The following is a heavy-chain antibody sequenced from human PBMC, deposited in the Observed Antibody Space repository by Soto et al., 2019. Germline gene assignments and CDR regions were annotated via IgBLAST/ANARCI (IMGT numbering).Heavy chain of an antibody. CDR3: ARLVVVAPVANA. V-gene: IGHV4-39*02. Sequence: SETLSLTCSVSGGSISYNSYYWGWVRQPPGKGLEWVGGIFYTGTTYYSPSLKDRVTISVDTSKNSFSLNLTSVTAADTAVYFCARLVVVAPVANAWGQGTLVTVSS. CDR1: GGSISYNSYY. D-gene: IGHD2-2*01. CDR2: IFYTGTT. J-gene: IGHJ5*02.